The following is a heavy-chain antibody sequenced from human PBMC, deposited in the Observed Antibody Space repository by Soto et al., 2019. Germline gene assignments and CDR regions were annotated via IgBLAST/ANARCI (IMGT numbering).Heavy chain of an antibody. CDR1: GFTFRGNA. CDR2: IRGSVGST. V-gene: IGHV3-23*01. J-gene: IGHJ6*02. D-gene: IGHD6-19*01. Sequence: GGSLSLSCPASGFTFRGNAMSWGRQAPWKWPEWVSAIRGSVGSTSYADPVKGRFPISRDNSKTTLYLQLHSLRAEDTAVYYCAKHHSGWSPSYYYGMDVWGQGTTVTVSS. CDR3: AKHHSGWSPSYYYGMDV.